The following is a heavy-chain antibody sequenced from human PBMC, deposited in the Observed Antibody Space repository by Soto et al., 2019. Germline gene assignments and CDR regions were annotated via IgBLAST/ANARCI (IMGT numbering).Heavy chain of an antibody. J-gene: IGHJ4*02. V-gene: IGHV3-23*01. CDR2: ISGSGGST. Sequence: PGGSLRLSCAASGFTFSSYSMSWVRQAPGKGLEWVSAISGSGGSTYYADSVKGRFTISRDNSKNTLYLQMNSLRAEDTAVYYCARTSVPAQWLAVLFDYWGQGTLVTVSS. CDR1: GFTFSSYS. D-gene: IGHD6-19*01. CDR3: ARTSVPAQWLAVLFDY.